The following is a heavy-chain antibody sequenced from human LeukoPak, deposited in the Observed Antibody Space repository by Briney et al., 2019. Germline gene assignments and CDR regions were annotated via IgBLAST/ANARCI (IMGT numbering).Heavy chain of an antibody. J-gene: IGHJ4*02. V-gene: IGHV3-23*01. CDR3: AKDLGSSGYYY. D-gene: IGHD3-22*01. CDR2: ISGSGGST. Sequence: GGSLRLSCAASGFTFSSYAMSWVRQAPGKGLEWVSAISGSGGSTYYADSVKGRFTVSRDNSKNTLYLQMNSLRAEDTAVYYCAKDLGSSGYYYWGQGTLVTVSS. CDR1: GFTFSSYA.